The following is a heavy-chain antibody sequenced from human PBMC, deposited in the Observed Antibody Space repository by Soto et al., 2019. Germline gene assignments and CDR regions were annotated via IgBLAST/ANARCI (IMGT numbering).Heavy chain of an antibody. CDR1: GLTFSSYA. Sequence: EVQLLESGGGLIQPGGSLRLSCAASGLTFSSYAMSWVRQAPGKGLEWVSAISGSGGSTYYADSVKGRSTISRDNSKNTLDLQMNRLRAEDTAVYYCAKDQLYIPGVIPNGFDAGGQGAVVTGSS. CDR3: AKDQLYIPGVIPNGFDA. J-gene: IGHJ5*02. V-gene: IGHV3-23*01. D-gene: IGHD3-10*02. CDR2: ISGSGGST.